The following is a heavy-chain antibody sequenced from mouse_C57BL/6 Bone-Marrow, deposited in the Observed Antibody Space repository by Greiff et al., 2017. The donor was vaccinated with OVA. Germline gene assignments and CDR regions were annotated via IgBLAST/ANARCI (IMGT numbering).Heavy chain of an antibody. D-gene: IGHD2-4*01. V-gene: IGHV14-4*01. J-gene: IGHJ3*01. CDR3: TAPRITERAY. CDR1: GFNIKDDY. Sequence: EVKLMESGAELVRPGASVKLSCTASGFNIKDDYMHWVKQRPEQGLEWIGWIDPENGDTEYASKFQGKATITADTSSNTAYMQLSSLTSEDTAVCYSTAPRITERAYWGQGTLVTVSA. CDR2: IDPENGDT.